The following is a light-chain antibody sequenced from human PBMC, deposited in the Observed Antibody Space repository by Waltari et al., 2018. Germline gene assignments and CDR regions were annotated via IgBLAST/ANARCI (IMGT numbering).Light chain of an antibody. CDR2: AAS. J-gene: IGKJ1*01. CDR1: QNISSF. Sequence: TLRASQNISSFLNWYQQKAGQAAKLLIYAASVLQSGVPSRSSGSRSATDFTLNISSLQPEDFATYYCQQSYITSQTFGQGTKVEIK. CDR3: QQSYITSQT. V-gene: IGKV1-39*01.